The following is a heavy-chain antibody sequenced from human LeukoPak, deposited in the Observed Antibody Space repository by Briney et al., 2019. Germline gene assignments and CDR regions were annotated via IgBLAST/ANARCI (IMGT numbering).Heavy chain of an antibody. CDR2: INPNSGDT. CDR3: ARVSGNSFAVMFDY. V-gene: IGHV1-2*02. D-gene: IGHD4-23*01. CDR1: GYTFTDYY. Sequence: ASVKVSCKASGYTFTDYYIHWVRQAPGQGLEWMGWINPNSGDTNYAQKFQGRVTMTRDTSISTAYMELSRLRSDDTAVYYCARVSGNSFAVMFDYWGQGTLVTVSS. J-gene: IGHJ4*02.